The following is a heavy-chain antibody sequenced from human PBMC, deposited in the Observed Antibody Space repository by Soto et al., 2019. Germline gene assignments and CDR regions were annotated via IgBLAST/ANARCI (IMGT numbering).Heavy chain of an antibody. V-gene: IGHV4-59*08. Sequence: QVQLQESGPGLVKPSETLSLTCTVSGGSISSYYWCWIRQPPGKGLEWIGYIYYSGSTNYNPSLKSRVTISVDTSKNHFSPKLSSVTAADTAVYYCARRYGDYFDYWGQGTLVTVSS. D-gene: IGHD4-17*01. CDR2: IYYSGST. CDR3: ARRYGDYFDY. J-gene: IGHJ4*02. CDR1: GGSISSYY.